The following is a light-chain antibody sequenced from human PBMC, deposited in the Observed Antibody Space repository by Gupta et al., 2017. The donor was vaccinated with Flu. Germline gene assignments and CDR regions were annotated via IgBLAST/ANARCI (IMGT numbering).Light chain of an antibody. V-gene: IGLV3-21*02. CDR1: NMGRKS. J-gene: IGLJ1*01. CDR2: DDS. CDR3: QVWDIGSPYV. Sequence: PGQTAEITCGGNNMGRKSVQWYQQKPGQAPVLVVFDDSDRPSGIPERISGSNSGNTATLTISRVEVGDEADYYCQVWDIGSPYVFGPGTKFTVL.